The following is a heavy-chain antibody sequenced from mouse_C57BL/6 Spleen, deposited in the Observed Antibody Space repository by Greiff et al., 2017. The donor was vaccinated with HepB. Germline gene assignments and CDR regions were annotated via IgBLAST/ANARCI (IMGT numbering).Heavy chain of an antibody. Sequence: EVQLQESGPGMVKPSQSLSLTCTVTGYSITSGYDWHWIRHFPGNKLEWMGYISYSGSTNYNPSLKSRISITHDTSKNHFFLKLNSVTTEDTATYYCARDGDGYRYFDVWGTGTTVTVSS. J-gene: IGHJ1*03. CDR1: GYSITSGYD. D-gene: IGHD2-3*01. V-gene: IGHV3-1*01. CDR3: ARDGDGYRYFDV. CDR2: ISYSGST.